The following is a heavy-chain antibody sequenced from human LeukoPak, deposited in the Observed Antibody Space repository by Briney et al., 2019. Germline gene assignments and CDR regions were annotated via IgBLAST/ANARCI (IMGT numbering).Heavy chain of an antibody. V-gene: IGHV4-30-2*01. D-gene: IGHD3-22*01. CDR2: IYHSGST. J-gene: IGHJ3*02. CDR1: GCSISSGGYS. Sequence: PSQTLSLTCAVSGCSISSGGYSWSWIRQPPGKGLEWIGYIYHSGSTYYNPSLKSRVTISVDRSKNQFSLKLSSVTAADTAVYYCARADYYDSSGYPGAFDIWGQGTMVTVSS. CDR3: ARADYYDSSGYPGAFDI.